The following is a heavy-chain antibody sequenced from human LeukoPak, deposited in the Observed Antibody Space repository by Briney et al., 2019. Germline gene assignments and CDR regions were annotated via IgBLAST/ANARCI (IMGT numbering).Heavy chain of an antibody. V-gene: IGHV3-30*03. J-gene: IGHJ4*02. CDR1: GFTFSRHG. Sequence: GGSLRLSCAPSGFTFSRHGMHWVRQAPGKGLEWVAIISNDGSRKYYAHSVEGRFTISRDNSKNTLYLRMDSLRAEDTAVYYCARDRAWNYFDYWGQGTLVTVSS. CDR3: ARDRAWNYFDY. D-gene: IGHD3-3*01. CDR2: ISNDGSRK.